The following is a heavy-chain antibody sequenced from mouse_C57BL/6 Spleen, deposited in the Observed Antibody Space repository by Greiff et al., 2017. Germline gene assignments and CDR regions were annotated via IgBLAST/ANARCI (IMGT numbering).Heavy chain of an antibody. CDR1: GYTFTSYW. Sequence: QVQLQQPGAELVRPGTSVKLSCKASGYTFTSYWMHWVKQRPGQGLEWIGVIDPSDSYTNYNQKFKGKATLTVDTSSSTAYMQLSSLTSEDSAVYDCANSGYDYDEYFDVWGTGTTVTVSS. V-gene: IGHV1-59*01. CDR2: IDPSDSYT. J-gene: IGHJ1*03. D-gene: IGHD2-4*01. CDR3: ANSGYDYDEYFDV.